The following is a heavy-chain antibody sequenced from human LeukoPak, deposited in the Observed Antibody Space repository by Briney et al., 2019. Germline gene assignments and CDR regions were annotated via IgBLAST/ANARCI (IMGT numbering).Heavy chain of an antibody. CDR1: GFTFSSYG. CDR2: ISYDGSNK. J-gene: IGHJ4*02. Sequence: GGSLRLSCAASGFTFSSYGMHWVRQAPGKGLEWVAVISYDGSNKYYADSVKGRFTISRDNTKNTLYLQMNSLRAEDTAVYYCAKSDTAMDYFDYWGQGTLVTVSS. D-gene: IGHD5-18*01. CDR3: AKSDTAMDYFDY. V-gene: IGHV3-30*18.